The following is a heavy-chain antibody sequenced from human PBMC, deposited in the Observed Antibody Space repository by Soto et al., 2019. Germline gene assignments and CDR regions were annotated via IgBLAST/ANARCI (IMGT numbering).Heavy chain of an antibody. D-gene: IGHD6-19*01. J-gene: IGHJ5*02. CDR1: GFTFSSYG. CDR3: ARDQDSSGWYIGH. Sequence: QVQLVESGGGVVQPGRSLRLSCAASGFTFSSYGMHWVRQALGKGLEWVAVIWYDGSNKYYADSVKGRFTISRDNSKNTLYLQMNSLRAEDTAVYYCARDQDSSGWYIGHWGQGTLVTVSS. V-gene: IGHV3-33*01. CDR2: IWYDGSNK.